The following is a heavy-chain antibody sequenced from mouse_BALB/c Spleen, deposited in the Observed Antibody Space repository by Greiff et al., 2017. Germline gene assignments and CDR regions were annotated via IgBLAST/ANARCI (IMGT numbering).Heavy chain of an antibody. CDR2: ISSGGSYT. CDR1: GFTFSSYA. V-gene: IGHV5-9-4*01. D-gene: IGHD2-3*01. CDR3: ARVPYDGYIDY. J-gene: IGHJ2*01. Sequence: EVMLVESGGGLVKPGGSLKLSCAASGFTFSSYAMSWVRQSPEKRLEWVAEISSGGSYTYYPDTVTGRFTISRDNAKNTLYLEMSSLRSEDTAMYYCARVPYDGYIDYWGQGTTLTVSS.